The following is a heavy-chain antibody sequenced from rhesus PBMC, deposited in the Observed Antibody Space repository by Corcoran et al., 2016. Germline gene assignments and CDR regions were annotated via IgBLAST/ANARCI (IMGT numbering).Heavy chain of an antibody. Sequence: QLQLQESGPGLVKPSETLSVTCAVPGGSISSSSWSWLRPAPGRGLEWIGYIYGSGSSTNYNPSLKRRVTLSVDTSKNQFSLKLSSVTAADTAVYYCVREVVLTAMQYFDYWGQGVLVTVSS. CDR1: GGSISSSS. CDR3: VREVVLTAMQYFDY. D-gene: IGHD2-27*01. CDR2: IYGSGSST. V-gene: IGHV4-169*02. J-gene: IGHJ4*01.